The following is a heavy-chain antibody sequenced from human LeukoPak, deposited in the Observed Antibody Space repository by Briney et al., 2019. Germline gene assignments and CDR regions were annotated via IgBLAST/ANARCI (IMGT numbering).Heavy chain of an antibody. CDR1: GGSFSGYY. D-gene: IGHD3-9*01. V-gene: IGHV4-34*01. J-gene: IGHJ6*04. CDR2: INHSGST. CDR3: ASRSALTGYLYYYYGMDV. Sequence: SGTLSLTCAVYGGSFSGYYWSWIRQPPGKGLEWIGEINHSGSTNYNPSPKSRVTISVDTSKNQFSLKLSSVTAADTAVYYCASRSALTGYLYYYYGMDVWGKGTTVTVSS.